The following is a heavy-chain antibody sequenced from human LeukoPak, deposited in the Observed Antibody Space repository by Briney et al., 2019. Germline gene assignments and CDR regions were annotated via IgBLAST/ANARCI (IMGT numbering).Heavy chain of an antibody. J-gene: IGHJ4*02. V-gene: IGHV3-30*02. CDR1: GFTFSNYG. D-gene: IGHD3-10*01. Sequence: GGSLRLSCAASGFTFSNYGMHWVRQAPGKGLEWVAFIRYDGSNKYYADSVKGRFTISRDNSKNTLYLQMNSLRAEDTAVYYCAKRRVRYGSGRSALDYWGQGTLVTVSS. CDR2: IRYDGSNK. CDR3: AKRRVRYGSGRSALDY.